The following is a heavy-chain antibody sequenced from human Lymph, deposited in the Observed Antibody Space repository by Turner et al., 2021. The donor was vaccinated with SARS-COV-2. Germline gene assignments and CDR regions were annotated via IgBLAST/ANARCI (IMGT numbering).Heavy chain of an antibody. CDR3: ARDVERYNDFWSGYSGGYGLDV. J-gene: IGHJ6*02. Sequence: QVQLAQSGAEVKKPGASVKVSCKASGYTVTGYYMHWVRQAPGQGLEWMGWINPNSGGTNYAQKFQGRVTMTRDTSISTAYMELSRLRSDDTAVYYCARDVERYNDFWSGYSGGYGLDVWGQGTTVTVSS. D-gene: IGHD3-3*01. V-gene: IGHV1-2*02. CDR1: GYTVTGYY. CDR2: INPNSGGT.